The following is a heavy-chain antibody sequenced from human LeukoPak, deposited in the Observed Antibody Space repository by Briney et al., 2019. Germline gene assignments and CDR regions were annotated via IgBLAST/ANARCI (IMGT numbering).Heavy chain of an antibody. J-gene: IGHJ4*02. V-gene: IGHV1-18*01. CDR3: ARGGLSSRIDY. CDR2: ISAYNGNT. Sequence: ASVKVSCKTSGFTFSNYGFSWVRQAPGQGLGWMGWISAYNGNTNYAEKFQGRSTMTTDTSTSTAYMELRSLRADDTAVYYCARGGLSSRIDYWGQGTLVTVSS. D-gene: IGHD2-2*01. CDR1: GFTFSNYG.